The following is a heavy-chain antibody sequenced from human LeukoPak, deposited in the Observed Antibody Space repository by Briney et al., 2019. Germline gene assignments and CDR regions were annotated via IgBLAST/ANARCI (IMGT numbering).Heavy chain of an antibody. CDR2: MNPNSGNT. D-gene: IGHD6-13*01. J-gene: IGHJ5*02. CDR1: GYTFTSYD. V-gene: IGHV1-8*01. CDR3: ARGRMAAAAPGNWFDP. Sequence: GASVKVSCKASGYTFTSYDINWVRQATGQGLEWMGWMNPNSGNTGYAQKFQGRVTMTRNTSISTAYMELSSLRSEDTAVYYCARGRMAAAAPGNWFDPWGQETLVTVSS.